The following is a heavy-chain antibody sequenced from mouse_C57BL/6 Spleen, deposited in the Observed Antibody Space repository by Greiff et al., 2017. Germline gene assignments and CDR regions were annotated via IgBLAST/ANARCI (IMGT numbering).Heavy chain of an antibody. CDR3: TLIITTVVAKFDY. CDR1: GFNIKDYY. V-gene: IGHV14-1*01. Sequence: EVQVVESGAELVRPGASVKLSCTASGFNIKDYYMHWVKQRPEQGLEWIGRIDPEDGDTEYAPKFQGKATMTADTSSNTAYLHLSRLTSEDTAVYYCTLIITTVVAKFDYWGQGTTLTVSS. J-gene: IGHJ2*01. D-gene: IGHD1-1*01. CDR2: IDPEDGDT.